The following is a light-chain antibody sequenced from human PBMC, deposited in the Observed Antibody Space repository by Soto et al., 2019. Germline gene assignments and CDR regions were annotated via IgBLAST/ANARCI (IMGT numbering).Light chain of an antibody. V-gene: IGKV3D-15*01. CDR1: QSVSSY. J-gene: IGKJ5*01. CDR3: QQLNSYSIT. Sequence: EIVMTQSPATLSASPGERATLSCRASQSVSSYLAWYQQKPGQAPRLLIYDASNRATGIPARFSGSGSGTDFTLTISSLQPEDFATYYCQQLNSYSITFGQGTRLEIK. CDR2: DAS.